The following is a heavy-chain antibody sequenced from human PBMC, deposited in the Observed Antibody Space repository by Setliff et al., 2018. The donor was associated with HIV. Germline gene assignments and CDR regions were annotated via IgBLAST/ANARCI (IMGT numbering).Heavy chain of an antibody. CDR2: IPSNSEYT. J-gene: IGHJ6*03. D-gene: IGHD6-13*01. V-gene: IGHV3-23*01. CDR3: NRVIHGSSSWHAAYHFYYMDV. Sequence: HPGGSLRLSCTASGFTFSRHAMTWVRQAPGKGLEWVSTIPSNSEYTIYADSVEGRFTISRDNNKNTLYLQMNSLKTEDTAVYYCNRVIHGSSSWHAAYHFYYMDVWGKGTTVTSP. CDR1: GFTFSRHA.